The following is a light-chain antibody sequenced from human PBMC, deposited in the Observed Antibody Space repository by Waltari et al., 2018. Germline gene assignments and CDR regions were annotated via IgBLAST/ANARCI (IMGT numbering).Light chain of an antibody. CDR3: QHSHSTPIT. Sequence: DIQMTLSPSFLSASVGDRVTITCRASQNINKFLNWYQQKPGKAPKFLIYAASLLQTGVPSRFRGSGSGTEFTLTIDSLQPEDFATYFCQHSHSTPITFGPGTTVDV. CDR1: QNINKF. CDR2: AAS. V-gene: IGKV1-39*01. J-gene: IGKJ3*01.